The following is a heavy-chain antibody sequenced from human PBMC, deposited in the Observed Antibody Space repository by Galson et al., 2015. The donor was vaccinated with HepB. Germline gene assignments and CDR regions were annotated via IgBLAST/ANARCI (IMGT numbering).Heavy chain of an antibody. V-gene: IGHV3-23*01. J-gene: IGHJ6*02. CDR3: AKGESWWVGTHGMDV. Sequence: SLRLSCAASGFTFSSYAMSWVRQAPGKGLEWVSAISGSGGSTYYADSVKGRFAISRDNSKNTLYLQMNSLRAEDTAVYYCAKGESWWVGTHGMDVWGQGTTVTVSS. CDR2: ISGSGGST. D-gene: IGHD1-7*01. CDR1: GFTFSSYA.